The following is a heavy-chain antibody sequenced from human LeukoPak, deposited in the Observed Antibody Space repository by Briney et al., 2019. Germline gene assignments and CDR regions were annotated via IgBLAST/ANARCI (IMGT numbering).Heavy chain of an antibody. J-gene: IGHJ3*01. Sequence: GGSLRLSCAASGFTFSSFAMNWVRQAPGKGLEWVSVISGDGGSANYAESVKGRFTISRDNSKNTVSLRMNSLRVEDTAVYYCVKGHGSTWGRGTMVTVSA. CDR2: ISGDGGSA. V-gene: IGHV3-23*01. D-gene: IGHD3-10*01. CDR1: GFTFSSFA. CDR3: VKGHGST.